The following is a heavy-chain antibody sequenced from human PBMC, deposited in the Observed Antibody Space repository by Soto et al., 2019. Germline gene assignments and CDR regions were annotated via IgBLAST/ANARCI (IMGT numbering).Heavy chain of an antibody. Sequence: GGSLRLSCAASGFTFSGSAMHWVRQASGKGLEWVGRIRSKANSYATAYAASVKGRFTISRDDSKNTAYLQMNSLKTEDTAVYYCTRPTAKDIVVVPAPDGFDPWGQGTLVTVSS. CDR2: IRSKANSYAT. J-gene: IGHJ5*02. CDR3: TRPTAKDIVVVPAPDGFDP. D-gene: IGHD2-2*01. CDR1: GFTFSGSA. V-gene: IGHV3-73*01.